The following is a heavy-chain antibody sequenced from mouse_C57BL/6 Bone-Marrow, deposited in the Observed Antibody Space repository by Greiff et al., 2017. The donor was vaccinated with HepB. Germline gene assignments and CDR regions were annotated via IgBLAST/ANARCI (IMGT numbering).Heavy chain of an antibody. J-gene: IGHJ2*01. D-gene: IGHD1-1*01. Sequence: VKLQESGAELVKPGASVKLSCKASGYTFTSYWMHWVKQRPGQGLEWIGMIHPSSGSTNYNEKFKSKATLTVDRSSSTAYMQLSSLTSEDSAVYYCARTTVVATNFGCWGQGTTLTVTA. CDR1: GYTFTSYW. V-gene: IGHV1-64*01. CDR3: ARTTVVATNFGC. CDR2: IHPSSGST.